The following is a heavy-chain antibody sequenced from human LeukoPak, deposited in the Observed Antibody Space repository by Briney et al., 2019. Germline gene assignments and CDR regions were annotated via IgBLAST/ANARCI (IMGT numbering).Heavy chain of an antibody. CDR3: AKDRVRRISGSIDY. J-gene: IGHJ4*02. Sequence: PGGSLRLSCVGSGFMLSNYYMYWVRQAPGKGLVWVSRIKNAGIDTIYADSVKGRFTVSRDNAKNTVYLQMNSLRAEDTAVYYCAKDRVRRISGSIDYWGQGTLVTVSS. CDR1: GFMLSNYY. D-gene: IGHD3-10*01. CDR2: IKNAGIDT. V-gene: IGHV3-74*01.